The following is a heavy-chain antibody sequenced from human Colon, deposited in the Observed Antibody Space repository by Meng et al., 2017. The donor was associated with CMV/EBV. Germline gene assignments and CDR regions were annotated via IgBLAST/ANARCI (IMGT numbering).Heavy chain of an antibody. CDR2: IYYSGST. V-gene: IGHV4-39*07. Sequence: QLQLQESGPGLVKPSETLSLTCSVSGGSISSSSYYWGWIRQPPGKGLEWIGNIYYSGSTYYNSSLKSRVTISVDTSKNQFSLRLTSVTAADTAVYYCARDSFSYGWTYFDYWGQGTLVTVSS. D-gene: IGHD3-16*01. CDR1: GGSISSSSYY. CDR3: ARDSFSYGWTYFDY. J-gene: IGHJ4*02.